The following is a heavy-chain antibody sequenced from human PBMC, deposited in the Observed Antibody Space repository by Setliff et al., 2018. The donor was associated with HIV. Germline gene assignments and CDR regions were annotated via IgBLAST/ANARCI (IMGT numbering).Heavy chain of an antibody. Sequence: SETLSLTCAVHGGSFSGSYWSWIRQPPGEGLEWIGELNYVGVTNHNPSLKSRVTISVEASKRQWSLKLNSVTVADTAVYYCATTECRGADCPQMYDYWGQGILVTVSS. J-gene: IGHJ4*02. V-gene: IGHV4-34*01. D-gene: IGHD2-21*02. CDR3: ATTECRGADCPQMYDY. CDR1: GGSFSGSY. CDR2: LNYVGVT.